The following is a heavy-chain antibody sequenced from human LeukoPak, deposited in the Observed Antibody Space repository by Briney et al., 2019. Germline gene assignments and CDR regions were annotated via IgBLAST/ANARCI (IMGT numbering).Heavy chain of an antibody. Sequence: ASVKVSCKASGGTFSSYAISWVRQAPGQGLEWMGWINPNSGGTNYAQKFQGRVIITRDQSADSVFMELSNLESNDTAVYFCATDNSNNWEQVSGWWFDPWGQGTLVTVSS. CDR2: INPNSGGT. CDR1: GGTFSSYA. J-gene: IGHJ5*02. V-gene: IGHV1-69*05. CDR3: ATDNSNNWEQVSGWWFDP. D-gene: IGHD1/OR15-1a*01.